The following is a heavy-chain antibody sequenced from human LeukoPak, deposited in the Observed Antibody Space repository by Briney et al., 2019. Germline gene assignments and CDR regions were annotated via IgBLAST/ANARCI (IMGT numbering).Heavy chain of an antibody. D-gene: IGHD3-10*01. CDR3: ATCALWFGELLLCAEYLQH. CDR1: GFTFSSYA. V-gene: IGHV3-23*01. J-gene: IGHJ1*01. CDR2: ISGSGGST. Sequence: GGSLRLSCAASGFTFSSYAMSWVRQAPGKGLEWVSAISGSGGSTYYADSVKGRFTISRDNSKNTLYLQMNSLRAEDTAVYYCATCALWFGELLLCAEYLQHWGQGTLVTVSS.